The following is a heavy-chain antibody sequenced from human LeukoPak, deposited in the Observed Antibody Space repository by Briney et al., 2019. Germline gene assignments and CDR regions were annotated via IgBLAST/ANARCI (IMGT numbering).Heavy chain of an antibody. J-gene: IGHJ4*02. CDR1: GFTFSDYY. CDR3: ARDGCSSTSCYGYI. CDR2: FSSSGSTI. D-gene: IGHD2-2*01. Sequence: PGGSLRLSCAASGFTFSDYYMSWSHQPRGKGLGWVSYFSSSGSTIYYADPVKGRFTISRDNAKNSLYLQMNSLRAEDTAVYYCARDGCSSTSCYGYIWGQGTLVTVSS. V-gene: IGHV3-11*01.